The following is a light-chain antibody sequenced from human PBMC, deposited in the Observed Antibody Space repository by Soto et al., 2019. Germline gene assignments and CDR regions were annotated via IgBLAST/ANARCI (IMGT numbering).Light chain of an antibody. CDR1: QSVSSSY. CDR2: GAS. J-gene: IGKJ3*01. Sequence: TVSTEAPGTFTLPPKERATLSCRASQSVSSSYLAWYQQKPGQAPRLLIYGASSRATGIPDRFSGSGSGTDFTLTISRLEPDDFAVYYCQKYGLFGPGTKVDIK. V-gene: IGKV3-20*01. CDR3: QKYGL.